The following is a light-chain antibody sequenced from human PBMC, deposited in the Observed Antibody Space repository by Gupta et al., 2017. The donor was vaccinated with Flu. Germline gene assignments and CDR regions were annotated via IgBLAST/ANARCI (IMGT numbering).Light chain of an antibody. CDR2: WAS. J-gene: IGKJ4*02. CDR3: LRDDSTRPT. Sequence: DIVMTQSPDSLAVSLGERATINCKSSQSGLYSSNNKNFLAWYQQKAGQPPKLPIYWASTRESRVPDRFSHRQSVTDFTLTISRLHAEDVAVYFFLRDDSTRPTFGEGTKVEIK. V-gene: IGKV4-1*01. CDR1: QSGLYSSNNKNF.